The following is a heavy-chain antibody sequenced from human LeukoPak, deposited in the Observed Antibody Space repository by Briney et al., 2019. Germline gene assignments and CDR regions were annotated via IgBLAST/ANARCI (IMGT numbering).Heavy chain of an antibody. CDR3: ARSRGAGPGAYFDS. D-gene: IGHD6-19*01. Sequence: GGSLRLSCAASGFTFSDYYMSWIRQAPGKGLEWVSYISSGGSNTNHADSVKDQFTISRDNAKNSLYLQMNSLRADDTAVYFCARSRGAGPGAYFDSWGQGTLVIVSS. CDR2: ISSGGSNT. J-gene: IGHJ4*02. V-gene: IGHV3-11*03. CDR1: GFTFSDYY.